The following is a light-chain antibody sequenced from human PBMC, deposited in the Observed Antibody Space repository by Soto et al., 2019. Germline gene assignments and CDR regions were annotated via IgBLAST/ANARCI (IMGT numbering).Light chain of an antibody. CDR2: SAS. Sequence: DIQLTQSPSSLSASVGDRVTISCRASQAIANYLAWYQQQPGKVPELLIYSASTLHSGVPARFSGGGSGTDFTLTISSLQPEDVASYYCQKYSSAPCTFGQGTKVEIK. J-gene: IGKJ1*01. CDR3: QKYSSAPCT. V-gene: IGKV1-27*01. CDR1: QAIANY.